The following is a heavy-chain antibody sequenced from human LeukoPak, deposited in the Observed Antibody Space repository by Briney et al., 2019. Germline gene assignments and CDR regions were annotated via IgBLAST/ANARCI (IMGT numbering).Heavy chain of an antibody. Sequence: PGGSLRLSCAVSGFTFSSYAMSWVRQAPGKGLEWVSGISGSGGNIYCADSVKGRFTITRDNSKNMLYLQMNNLRAEDTAVYYCAKRSDYYGSGSYYWYFDLWGRGILVTVSS. CDR3: AKRSDYYGSGSYYWYFDL. CDR2: ISGSGGNI. V-gene: IGHV3-23*01. D-gene: IGHD3-10*01. CDR1: GFTFSSYA. J-gene: IGHJ2*01.